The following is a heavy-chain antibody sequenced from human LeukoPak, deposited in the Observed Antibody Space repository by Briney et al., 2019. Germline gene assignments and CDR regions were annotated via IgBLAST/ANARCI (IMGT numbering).Heavy chain of an antibody. CDR1: GFTFSSYW. V-gene: IGHV3-23*01. CDR3: AKDDTHYDFWSGYYHFDY. CDR2: ISGNGGST. Sequence: PGGSLRLSCAASGFTFSSYWMSWVRQAPGKGLEWVAGISGNGGSTSYADSVKGRFTISRDNSKNTLYLQMNSLRAEDTAIYYCAKDDTHYDFWSGYYHFDYWGQGTLVTVSS. J-gene: IGHJ4*02. D-gene: IGHD3-3*01.